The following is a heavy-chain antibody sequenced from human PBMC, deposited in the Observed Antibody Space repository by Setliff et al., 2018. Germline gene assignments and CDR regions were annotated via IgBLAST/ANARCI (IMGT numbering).Heavy chain of an antibody. J-gene: IGHJ4*02. CDR3: AKARYYDSSGYGWAFDY. D-gene: IGHD3-22*01. Sequence: GGSLRLSCAASGFTFSRYWMSWVRQAPGKGLEWVANIRQDGSEKYYVDSVRGRFTISRDNGKNSLHLQMNGLRAEDTAVYYCAKARYYDSSGYGWAFDYWGQGTLVTVSS. CDR2: IRQDGSEK. CDR1: GFTFSRYW. V-gene: IGHV3-7*01.